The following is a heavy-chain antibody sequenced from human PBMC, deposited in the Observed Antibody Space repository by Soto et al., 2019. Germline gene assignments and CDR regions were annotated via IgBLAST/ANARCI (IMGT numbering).Heavy chain of an antibody. J-gene: IGHJ4*02. Sequence: QEELQESGPGLVKPSQTLSLTCTVSGGSISSGDYYWSWIRQPPGKGLEWIGYIYYTGSTYYNPSLKSGVTISVDTSKNQFALKLSSVTAADTAVYYCAREGVNRRDFYYWGQGTLVTVSS. D-gene: IGHD3-10*01. CDR1: GGSISSGDYY. CDR2: IYYTGST. CDR3: AREGVNRRDFYY. V-gene: IGHV4-30-4*01.